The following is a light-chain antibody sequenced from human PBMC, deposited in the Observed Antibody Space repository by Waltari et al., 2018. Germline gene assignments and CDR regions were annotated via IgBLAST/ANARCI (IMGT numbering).Light chain of an antibody. V-gene: IGLV2-8*01. Sequence: QSALTQPPSASGSPGQSVTISCTGTSRDAGGYKYLPWYQQHPGKAPRLIIYEVNRRPSGVPDRFSGSKSGNTASLTVSGLQAEDEADYYCSSYAVSNNLLFGGGTKLTVL. CDR3: SSYAVSNNLL. CDR2: EVN. CDR1: SRDAGGYKY. J-gene: IGLJ2*01.